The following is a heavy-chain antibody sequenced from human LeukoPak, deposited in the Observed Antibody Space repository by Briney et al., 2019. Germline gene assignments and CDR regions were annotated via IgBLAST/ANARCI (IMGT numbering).Heavy chain of an antibody. CDR3: TPYRAGGNWNPRGRHNWFDP. V-gene: IGHV3-15*04. CDR1: GFTFSKAW. J-gene: IGHJ5*02. Sequence: PGGSLRLSCAASGFTFSKAWMSWIRQAPGKGLEYIGRIEAESDGGTPDYAAPVKGRFTISRDDSKNTLFPQMNSLKIEDTAVYYCTPYRAGGNWNPRGRHNWFDPWGQGTLVTVSS. CDR2: IEAESDGGTP. D-gene: IGHD1-1*01.